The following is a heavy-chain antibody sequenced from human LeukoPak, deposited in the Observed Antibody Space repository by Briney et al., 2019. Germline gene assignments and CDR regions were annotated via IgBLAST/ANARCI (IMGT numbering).Heavy chain of an antibody. Sequence: GGSLRLSCAASGFTFDDYTMSWVRQAPGKGLEWVSGINWNGGSTGYVDSVKGRFTISRDNAKNSLFLQMNSLRAEDTAVYYCARVLRYCSGGNCYSGGLGYMDVWGKGTTVTISS. D-gene: IGHD2-15*01. J-gene: IGHJ6*03. CDR3: ARVLRYCSGGNCYSGGLGYMDV. CDR2: INWNGGST. V-gene: IGHV3-20*04. CDR1: GFTFDDYT.